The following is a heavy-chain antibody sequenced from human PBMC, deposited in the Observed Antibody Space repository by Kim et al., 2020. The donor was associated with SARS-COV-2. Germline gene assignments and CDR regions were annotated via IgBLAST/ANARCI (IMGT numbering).Heavy chain of an antibody. CDR3: AKSDCAGGSCYLSNF. D-gene: IGHD2-15*01. V-gene: IGHV3-23*01. Sequence: ASVTGRFTISRDNSRNTLFLQMNGLRAEDTAIYYCAKSDCAGGSCYLSNFWGQGTLVTVS. J-gene: IGHJ4*02.